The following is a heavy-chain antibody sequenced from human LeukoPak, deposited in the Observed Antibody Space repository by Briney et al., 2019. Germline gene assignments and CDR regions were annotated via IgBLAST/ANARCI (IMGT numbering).Heavy chain of an antibody. D-gene: IGHD6-13*01. V-gene: IGHV4-59*12. CDR3: ARERIAEPNAFDY. CDR1: GGSISSYY. Sequence: SETLSLTCTVSGGSISSYYWSWIRQPPGKGLEWIGYIYYSGSTNYNPSLKSRVTISVDTSKNQFSLKLSSVTAADTAVYYCARERIAEPNAFDYWGQGTLVTVSS. CDR2: IYYSGST. J-gene: IGHJ4*02.